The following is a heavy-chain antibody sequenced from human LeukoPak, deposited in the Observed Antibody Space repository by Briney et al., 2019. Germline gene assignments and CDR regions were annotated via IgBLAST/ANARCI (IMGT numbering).Heavy chain of an antibody. D-gene: IGHD4-23*01. CDR3: AKAKGLVSYYAMDV. J-gene: IGHJ6*02. Sequence: GGSLRLSCAASGFTFSSHAMNWVRQAPGRGLEWVSALSGSGGSTFYADSVKGRFTISRDDSKNTLYLQMNTLRAEDTAVYFCAKAKGLVSYYAMDVWGQGTTVTVSS. CDR2: LSGSGGST. CDR1: GFTFSSHA. V-gene: IGHV3-23*01.